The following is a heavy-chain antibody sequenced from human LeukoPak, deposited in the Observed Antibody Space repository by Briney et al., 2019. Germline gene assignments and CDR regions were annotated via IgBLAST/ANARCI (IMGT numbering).Heavy chain of an antibody. D-gene: IGHD2-15*01. CDR2: MNPNSGNT. CDR1: GYTFTSYD. CDR3: ARRVGWRYSAQYFQH. J-gene: IGHJ1*01. V-gene: IGHV1-8*01. Sequence: ASVNVSCKASGYTFTSYDINWVRQATGQGLEWMGWMNPNSGNTGYAQKFQGRVTMTRKNSLSTAYMEVSSLRSEDTAVEYRARRVGWRYSAQYFQHWGQGTLVTVSS.